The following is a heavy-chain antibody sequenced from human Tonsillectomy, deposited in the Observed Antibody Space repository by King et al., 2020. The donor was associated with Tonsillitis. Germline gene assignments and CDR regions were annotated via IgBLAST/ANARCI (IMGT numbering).Heavy chain of an antibody. CDR3: ARTAVAASGDY. D-gene: IGHD6-19*01. CDR1: GFTFSSYA. V-gene: IGHV3-64*01. J-gene: IGHJ4*02. CDR2: ISSNGGTT. Sequence: VQLGESGGGLVQPGGSLRLSCAASGFTFSSYAMHWVRQAPGKGLEYVSAISSNGGTTYYANSVKGRFTISRDNSKNTLYLQMGSLIVEDMAVYYCARTAVAASGDYWGQGTLVTVSS.